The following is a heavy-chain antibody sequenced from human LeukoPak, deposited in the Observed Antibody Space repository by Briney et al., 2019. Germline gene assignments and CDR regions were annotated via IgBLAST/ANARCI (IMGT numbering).Heavy chain of an antibody. V-gene: IGHV1-18*01. CDR2: ISAYNGNT. CDR3: ARKQGNDFWSLYYMDV. Sequence: ASVKVSCKASGYTFTSYGISWVRQAPGQGLEWMGWISAYNGNTNYAQKLQGRVTMTTDTSTSTAYMELRSLRSDDTAVYYCARKQGNDFWSLYYMDVWGKGTTVTVSS. D-gene: IGHD3-3*01. CDR1: GYTFTSYG. J-gene: IGHJ6*03.